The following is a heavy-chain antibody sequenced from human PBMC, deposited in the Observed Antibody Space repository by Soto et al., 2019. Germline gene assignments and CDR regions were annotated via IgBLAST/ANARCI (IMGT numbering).Heavy chain of an antibody. CDR1: RFTFRSYG. CDR3: ARDLAYCSDDSCYVGLGGFEM. Sequence: QVQLVESGGGVVQPGRSLRLSCAASRFTFRSYGMHWVRQAPGKGLEWVALIWYDGSTKFYADSVTGRFTISRDNSNNTLHLQMNSLRAEDTAVYYCARDLAYCSDDSCYVGLGGFEMWGQGTMVTVSS. J-gene: IGHJ3*02. CDR2: IWYDGSTK. D-gene: IGHD2-15*01. V-gene: IGHV3-33*01.